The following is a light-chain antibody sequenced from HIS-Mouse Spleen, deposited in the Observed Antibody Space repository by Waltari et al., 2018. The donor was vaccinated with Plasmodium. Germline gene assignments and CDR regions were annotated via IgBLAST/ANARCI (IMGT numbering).Light chain of an antibody. CDR2: EDS. CDR1: ALLKKY. Sequence: SYELTQPPSVSVSPGQTARITCSGDALLKKYAYWYQQKSGQAPVLVIYEDSKRPSGIPERFSGSRSGTMATLTISGAQVEDEADYYCYSTDSSGNHRVFGGGTKLTVL. J-gene: IGLJ3*02. CDR3: YSTDSSGNHRV. V-gene: IGLV3-10*01.